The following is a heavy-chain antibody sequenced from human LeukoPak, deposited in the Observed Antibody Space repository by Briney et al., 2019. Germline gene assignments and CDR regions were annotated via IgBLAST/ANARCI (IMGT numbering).Heavy chain of an antibody. CDR3: ARGRSSWYDLDY. D-gene: IGHD6-13*01. J-gene: IGHJ4*02. Sequence: ASVKVSCKASGYSFTGYYMYWVRQAPGQGLEWMGRINPNSGGTNYAQKFQGRVTMTRDTYISTAYMELSRLRSDDTAVYYCARGRSSWYDLDYWGQGTLVTVSS. V-gene: IGHV1-2*06. CDR2: INPNSGGT. CDR1: GYSFTGYY.